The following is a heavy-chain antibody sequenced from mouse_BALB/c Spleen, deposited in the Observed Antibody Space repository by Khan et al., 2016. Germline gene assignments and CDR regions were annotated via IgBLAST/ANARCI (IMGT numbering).Heavy chain of an antibody. CDR2: IDHDNGDT. CDR1: GFHITDYY. V-gene: IGHV14-4*02. CDR3: DADYYDSDSDF. D-gene: IGHD2-4*01. Sequence: VQLKQSGAELVRSGASIKLSCTASGFHITDYYMHWVKQRPEQGLEWIGWIDHDNGDTEYDPMYQGKATMTADPSSNTAYPPLHTLTSEDTAVEYCDADYYDSDSDFWGLGSTLTVSS. J-gene: IGHJ2*01.